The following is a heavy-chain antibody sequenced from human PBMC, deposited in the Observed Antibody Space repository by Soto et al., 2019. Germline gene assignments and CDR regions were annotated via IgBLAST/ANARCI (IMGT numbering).Heavy chain of an antibody. CDR1: GGTFNNYA. CDR2: IIPLFGTA. Sequence: QVQLVQSGAEVKKPGSSVKVSCKASGGTFNNYAISWVRQAPGQGLEWMGGIIPLFGTANYAQKFQGRVTITADESTSTAYMALTRLRSEDTAVYYCARGRDISGYRYAMDVWGQGTTVTVAS. V-gene: IGHV1-69*01. CDR3: ARGRDISGYRYAMDV. D-gene: IGHD3-22*01. J-gene: IGHJ6*02.